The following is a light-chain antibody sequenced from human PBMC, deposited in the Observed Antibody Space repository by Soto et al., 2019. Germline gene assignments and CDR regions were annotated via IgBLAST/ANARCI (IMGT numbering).Light chain of an antibody. V-gene: IGKV4-1*01. CDR1: QTVLDSSNNKNY. CDR3: QQFYRSPWT. CDR2: WAS. Sequence: DIVMTQSPDSLALSLGERATINCKSSQTVLDSSNNKNYLAWYQQKPGQTPKLLIYWASTRECGVPDRFSGSGSETDFTLTISSLQAEDVALYYCQQFYRSPWTFGQGTKVEIK. J-gene: IGKJ1*01.